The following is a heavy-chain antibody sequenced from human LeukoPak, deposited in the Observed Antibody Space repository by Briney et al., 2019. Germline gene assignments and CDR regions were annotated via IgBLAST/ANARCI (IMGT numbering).Heavy chain of an antibody. CDR1: GGSISSSNW. J-gene: IGHJ6*03. V-gene: IGHV4-4*02. CDR3: ARLATGIDYFYYMDI. D-gene: IGHD2-8*02. CDR2: IYHSGST. Sequence: SGTLSLACAVSGGSISSSNWWSWVRQPPGKGLEWIGEIYHSGSTNYNPSLKSRVTMSVDTSKKQFSLKVSSLTAADTAVYYCARLATGIDYFYYMDIWGKGTTVTVSS.